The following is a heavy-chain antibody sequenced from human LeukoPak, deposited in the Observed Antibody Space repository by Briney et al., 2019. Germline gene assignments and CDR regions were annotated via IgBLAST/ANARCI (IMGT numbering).Heavy chain of an antibody. Sequence: GGSMSLSCAASEISFSSYAMSWVRQAPGSGLGWVSAISGIGGSTSYANSVKARYTISRDYSKNTLYLQMNSRRAQDTAVYYCAKDENVYSDSSGYPFDYWGEGTLVTVSS. CDR2: ISGIGGST. CDR3: AKDENVYSDSSGYPFDY. J-gene: IGHJ4*02. V-gene: IGHV3-23*01. D-gene: IGHD3-22*01. CDR1: EISFSSYA.